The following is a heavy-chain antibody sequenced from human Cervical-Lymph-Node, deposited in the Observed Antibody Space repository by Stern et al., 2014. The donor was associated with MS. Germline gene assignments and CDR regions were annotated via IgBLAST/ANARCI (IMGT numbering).Heavy chain of an antibody. Sequence: VQLVESGGGVVQPGRSLRLSCSPSGFAFSTYGMHWVRQAPGKGLEWVALISFDGAKTYYADSVKGRFTISRDNPKNTLYLQMKSLRGEDTAVYYCARGSDWYTLDYWGQGTLVTVSS. J-gene: IGHJ4*02. V-gene: IGHV3-30*03. D-gene: IGHD6-19*01. CDR2: ISFDGAKT. CDR3: ARGSDWYTLDY. CDR1: GFAFSTYG.